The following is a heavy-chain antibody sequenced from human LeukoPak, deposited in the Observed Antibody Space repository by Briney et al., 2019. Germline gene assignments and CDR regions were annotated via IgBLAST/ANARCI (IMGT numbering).Heavy chain of an antibody. CDR2: ISTSGTTT. CDR1: GFTFSSYE. J-gene: IGHJ4*02. D-gene: IGHD3-16*01. CDR3: ARDWGTGDYLDY. Sequence: GGSLRLSCAASGFTFSSYEMNWVRPAPGKGLEWVSYISTSGTTTYYADSVKGRFTISRDNAKNSLYLQMNSLRAEDTAVYYCARDWGTGDYLDYWGQGSLVTVSS. V-gene: IGHV3-48*03.